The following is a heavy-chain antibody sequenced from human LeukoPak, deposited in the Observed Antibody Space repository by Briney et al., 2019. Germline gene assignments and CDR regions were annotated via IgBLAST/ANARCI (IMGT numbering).Heavy chain of an antibody. CDR1: GFTVSSNY. CDR3: ARGVVPAAPTFDY. CDR2: IYSGGST. Sequence: GGSLRLSCAASGFTVSSNYMSWVRQAPGKGLEWVSVIYSGGSTYYADSVKGRFTISRDNSKNTLYLQMNSLRAEDTAVYYCARGVVPAAPTFDYWGQGTLVTVSS. V-gene: IGHV3-53*01. D-gene: IGHD2-2*01. J-gene: IGHJ4*02.